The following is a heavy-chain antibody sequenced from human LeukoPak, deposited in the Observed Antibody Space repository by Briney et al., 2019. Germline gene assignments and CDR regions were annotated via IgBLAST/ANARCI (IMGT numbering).Heavy chain of an antibody. Sequence: GGSLKLFCAASGFTFSGSAMHWVRQASGRGLEWVGRIRSKANSYATAYAASVKGRFTISRDDSKNTAYLQMNSLKTEDTAVYYCTTPLYYDFWSGLDSAGYWGQGTLVTVSS. CDR1: GFTFSGSA. D-gene: IGHD3-3*01. CDR2: IRSKANSYAT. J-gene: IGHJ4*02. V-gene: IGHV3-73*01. CDR3: TTPLYYDFWSGLDSAGY.